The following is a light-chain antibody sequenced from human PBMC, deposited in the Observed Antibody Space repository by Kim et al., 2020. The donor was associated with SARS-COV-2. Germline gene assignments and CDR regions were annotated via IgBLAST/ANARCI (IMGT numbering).Light chain of an antibody. Sequence: QAVVTQEHSLTVSPGGTVTLTCGSRTGPVTSGHFAYWFQQKPGQAPRTLIYDASNKNSWTPARFSGSLLGGKAALTLSGAQPEDEADYYCLLSYSGVRVFGGGTQLTVL. CDR2: DAS. CDR3: LLSYSGVRV. V-gene: IGLV7-46*01. J-gene: IGLJ3*02. CDR1: TGPVTSGHF.